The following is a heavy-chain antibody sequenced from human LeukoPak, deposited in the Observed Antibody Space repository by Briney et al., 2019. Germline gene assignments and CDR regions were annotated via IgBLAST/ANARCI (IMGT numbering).Heavy chain of an antibody. CDR2: VYYSGST. CDR1: GGSLSAYY. V-gene: IGHV4-59*06. J-gene: IGHJ4*02. D-gene: IGHD2-21*02. Sequence: PSETLSLTCTVSGGSLSAYYWSWIRQPPGKGLEWIGYVYYSGSTYYNPSLKSRVTISVDTSKNQFSLKLSSVTAADTAVYYCAREVVVVTAFDYWGQGTLVTVSS. CDR3: AREVVVVTAFDY.